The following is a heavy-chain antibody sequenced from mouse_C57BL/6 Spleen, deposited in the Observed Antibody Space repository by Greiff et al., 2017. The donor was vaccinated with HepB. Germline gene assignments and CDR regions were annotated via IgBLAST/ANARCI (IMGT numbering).Heavy chain of an antibody. CDR3: ASRYGSSYGYYAMDY. D-gene: IGHD1-1*01. Sequence: LVKPGASVKISCKASGYAFSSSWMNWVKQRPGKGLEWIGRIYPGDGDTNYNGKFKGKATLTADKSSSTAYMQLSSLTSEDSAVYFCASRYGSSYGYYAMDYWGQGTSVTVSS. CDR1: GYAFSSSW. V-gene: IGHV1-82*01. J-gene: IGHJ4*01. CDR2: IYPGDGDT.